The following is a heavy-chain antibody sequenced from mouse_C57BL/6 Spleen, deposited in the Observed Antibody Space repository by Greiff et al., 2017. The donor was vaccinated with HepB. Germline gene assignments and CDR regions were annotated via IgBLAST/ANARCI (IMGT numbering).Heavy chain of an antibody. CDR2: INPYNGGT. V-gene: IGHV1-19*01. CDR3: AKEDLPRAMDY. Sequence: EVQLQQSGPVLVKPGASVKMSCKASGYTFTDYYMNWVKQSHGKSLEWIGVINPYNGGTSYNQKFKGKATLTVDKSSSTAYMELNSLTSEDSAVYYCAKEDLPRAMDYWGQGTSVTVSS. CDR1: GYTFTDYY. J-gene: IGHJ4*01.